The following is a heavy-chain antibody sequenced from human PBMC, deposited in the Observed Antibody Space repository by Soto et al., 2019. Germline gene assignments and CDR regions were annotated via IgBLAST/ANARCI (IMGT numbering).Heavy chain of an antibody. V-gene: IGHV1-8*01. J-gene: IGHJ4*02. CDR2: MNPNSGNT. Sequence: QVQLVQSGAEVKKPGASVKVSWKSSGYTFTSYDINRVRQATGQGLEWMGWMNPNSGNTGYAQKFQGRVTMTRCTSIRTAYMELSSLRSEDTAVYYCARERTVAGNDYWGQGTLVTVSS. CDR1: GYTFTSYD. D-gene: IGHD6-19*01. CDR3: ARERTVAGNDY.